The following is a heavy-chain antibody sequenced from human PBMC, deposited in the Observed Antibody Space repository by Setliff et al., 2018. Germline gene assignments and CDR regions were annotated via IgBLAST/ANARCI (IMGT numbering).Heavy chain of an antibody. CDR2: MYYSGDT. CDR1: GGSVRGYY. V-gene: IGHV4-59*02. Sequence: SETLSLTCTVSGGSVRGYYWSWIRQPPGKGLEWIGYMYYSGDTNYNPSLKSRVTISVDTPKNQFSLELTSVTAADAAVYYCARTGTYRYFDYWGQGALVTVSS. CDR3: ARTGTYRYFDY. D-gene: IGHD1-1*01. J-gene: IGHJ4*02.